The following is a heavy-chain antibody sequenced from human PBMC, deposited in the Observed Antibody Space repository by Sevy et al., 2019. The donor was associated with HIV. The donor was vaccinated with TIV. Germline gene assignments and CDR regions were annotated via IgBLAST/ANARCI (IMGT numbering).Heavy chain of an antibody. CDR1: EFTFSSYA. D-gene: IGHD1-26*01. CDR3: ATDAFIVGTILGAFEI. V-gene: IGHV3-23*01. J-gene: IGHJ3*02. Sequence: QLGGPLRLSCTDSEFTFSSYAMTWVRQAPGKGLEWVSSITGNGDTTYYVDSVKGRFTISRDNTKNTLFLQMNNLRAEDTAVYYCATDAFIVGTILGAFEIWGQGTMVTVSS. CDR2: ITGNGDTT.